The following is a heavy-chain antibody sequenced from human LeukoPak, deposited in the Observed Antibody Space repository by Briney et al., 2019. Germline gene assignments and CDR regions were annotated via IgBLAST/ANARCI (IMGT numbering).Heavy chain of an antibody. Sequence: PSETLSLTCTVSGGSISYYYWSWIRQPPGKGLEWIGYIYYSGSTNYNPSLKSRVTISVDASKNQFSLKLSSVTAADTAVYYCARAYYYYMDVWGKGTTVTVSS. CDR1: GGSISYYY. V-gene: IGHV4-59*12. CDR2: IYYSGST. CDR3: ARAYYYYMDV. J-gene: IGHJ6*03.